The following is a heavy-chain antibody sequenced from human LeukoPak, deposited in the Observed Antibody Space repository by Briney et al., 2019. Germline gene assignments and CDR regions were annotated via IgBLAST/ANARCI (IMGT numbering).Heavy chain of an antibody. Sequence: GGSLRLSCAASGFTFSSYAMSWVRQAPGKGLEWVSAISGSGGSTYYADSVKGRFTTSRDNSKNTLYLQMNSLRAEDTAVYYCSRRGSGSYLNRWGQGTLVTVSS. D-gene: IGHD3-10*01. CDR1: GFTFSSYA. CDR3: SRRGSGSYLNR. V-gene: IGHV3-23*01. CDR2: ISGSGGST. J-gene: IGHJ4*02.